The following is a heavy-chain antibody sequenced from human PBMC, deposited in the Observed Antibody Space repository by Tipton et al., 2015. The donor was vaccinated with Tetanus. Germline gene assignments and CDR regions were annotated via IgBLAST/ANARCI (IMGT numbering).Heavy chain of an antibody. D-gene: IGHD3-16*01. V-gene: IGHV4-31*03. J-gene: IGHJ3*01. Sequence: TLSLTCTVSGGSITNGGYYWSWIRQVPGQGLVWIGEINHSGTANKNPSLKSRVTMSVDTSKHRFSLKVNSVIAADTATYYCARWIGVIPVTGNDAFDVWGPGAMVTVSS. CDR3: ARWIGVIPVTGNDAFDV. CDR2: INHSGTA. CDR1: GGSITNGGYY.